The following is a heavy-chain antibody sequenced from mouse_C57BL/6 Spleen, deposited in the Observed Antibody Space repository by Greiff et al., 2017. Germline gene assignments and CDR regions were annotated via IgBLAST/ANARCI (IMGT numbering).Heavy chain of an antibody. J-gene: IGHJ2*01. D-gene: IGHD1-1*01. Sequence: EVQLQESGGDLVKPGGSLKLSCAASGFTFSSYGMSWVRQTPDKRLEWVATISSGGSYTYYPDSVKGRFTISRDNAKNTLYLQMSSLKSEDTAMYYCARGDYGSSSYFDYWGQGTTLTVSS. CDR1: GFTFSSYG. CDR3: ARGDYGSSSYFDY. V-gene: IGHV5-6*01. CDR2: ISSGGSYT.